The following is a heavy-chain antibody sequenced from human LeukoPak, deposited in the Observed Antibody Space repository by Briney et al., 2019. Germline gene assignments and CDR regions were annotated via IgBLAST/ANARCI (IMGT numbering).Heavy chain of an antibody. CDR1: GFTFSSYG. CDR3: AFYRGAHTYFPY. V-gene: IGHV3-30*03. J-gene: IGHJ4*02. D-gene: IGHD3-10*01. CDR2: ISYDGSNK. Sequence: GGSLRLSCAASGFTFSSYGMHWVRQAPGKGLEWAAVISYDGSNKSYADSVKGRFAISRDNSKNTIYLQMNSLRAEDTAVYYCAFYRGAHTYFPYWGQGTLVTVSS.